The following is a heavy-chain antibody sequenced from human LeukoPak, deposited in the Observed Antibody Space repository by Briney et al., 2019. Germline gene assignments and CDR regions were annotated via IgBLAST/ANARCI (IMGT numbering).Heavy chain of an antibody. V-gene: IGHV1-46*01. Sequence: ASVKVSCKASGYTFTSYYMHWVRQAPGQGLEWMGIINPSGGSTSYAQKFQGRVTITADESTSTAYMELSSLRSEDTAVYYCARVGLGYCSGGSCPAFDYWGQGTLVTVSS. CDR1: GYTFTSYY. D-gene: IGHD2-15*01. CDR2: INPSGGST. J-gene: IGHJ4*02. CDR3: ARVGLGYCSGGSCPAFDY.